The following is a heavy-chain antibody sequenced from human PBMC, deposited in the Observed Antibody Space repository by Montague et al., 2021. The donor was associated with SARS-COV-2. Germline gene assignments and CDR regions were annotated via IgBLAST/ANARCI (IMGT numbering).Heavy chain of an antibody. CDR1: GGSISSYY. V-gene: IGHV4-59*04. J-gene: IGHJ6*02. CDR2: IYYSGST. D-gene: IGHD1-20*01. CDR3: ARRVTGTTVHYYYYGMDV. Sequence: SETLSLTCTVSGGSISSYYWSCFRQPPGKGLEWMGYIYYSGSTSYNPSLKSRVTTSVDTTKNKFSLKLSSVTAAATAVFYCARRVTGTTVHYYYYGMDVWGQGTTVTVSS.